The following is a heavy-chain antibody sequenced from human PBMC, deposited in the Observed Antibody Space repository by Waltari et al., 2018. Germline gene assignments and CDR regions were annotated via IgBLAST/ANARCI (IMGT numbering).Heavy chain of an antibody. CDR2: IRSKANSYAT. V-gene: IGHV3-73*02. J-gene: IGHJ6*03. CDR1: GFTFSGSA. Sequence: EVQLVESGGGLVQPGGSLKLSCAASGFTFSGSAMHWVSQASGKGREWVGRIRSKANSYATAYAASVKGRFTISRDDSKNTAYLQMNSLKTEDTAVYYCTSPLDSTRGRYYYYMDVWGKGTTVTVSS. D-gene: IGHD2-2*01. CDR3: TSPLDSTRGRYYYYMDV.